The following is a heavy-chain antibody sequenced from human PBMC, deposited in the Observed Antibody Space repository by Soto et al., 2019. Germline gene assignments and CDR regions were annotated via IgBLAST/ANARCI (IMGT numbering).Heavy chain of an antibody. J-gene: IGHJ4*02. Sequence: SETLSLTCAVSGGSISSGGYSWSWIRQPPGKGLEWIGYIYHSGSTYYNPSLKSRVTISVDRSKNQFSLKLSSVTAADTAVYYCARETDSAGLDYWGQGTLVTVSS. V-gene: IGHV4-30-2*01. D-gene: IGHD2-21*01. CDR2: IYHSGST. CDR1: GGSISSGGYS. CDR3: ARETDSAGLDY.